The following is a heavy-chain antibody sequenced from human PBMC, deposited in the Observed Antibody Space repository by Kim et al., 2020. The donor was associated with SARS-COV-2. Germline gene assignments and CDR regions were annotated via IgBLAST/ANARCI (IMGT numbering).Heavy chain of an antibody. Sequence: SVKVSCKASGGAFSSYAISWVRQAPGQGLEWMGGIIPIFDTANYAQKFQGRVTITADESTSTAYMELSSLRSEDTAVYYCARGRVYSSSSTDYYGMDVWGQGTTVTVSS. CDR1: GGAFSSYA. CDR2: IIPIFDTA. J-gene: IGHJ6*02. CDR3: ARGRVYSSSSTDYYGMDV. D-gene: IGHD6-6*01. V-gene: IGHV1-69*13.